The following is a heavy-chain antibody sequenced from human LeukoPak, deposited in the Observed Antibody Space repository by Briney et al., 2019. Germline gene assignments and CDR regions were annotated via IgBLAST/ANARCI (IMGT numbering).Heavy chain of an antibody. CDR1: GFTFSTYD. D-gene: IGHD3-9*01. J-gene: IGHJ4*02. CDR2: ISYDGSKQ. Sequence: GRSLRLSCVASGFTFSTYDMHWVRQAPGKGLEWVAAISYDGSKQLYADSVKGRFTISRDNSKSTLNLQMNSLRDEDTAVYYCAKDGARYLLTYYFEYWGQGTLVTVSS. V-gene: IGHV3-30*18. CDR3: AKDGARYLLTYYFEY.